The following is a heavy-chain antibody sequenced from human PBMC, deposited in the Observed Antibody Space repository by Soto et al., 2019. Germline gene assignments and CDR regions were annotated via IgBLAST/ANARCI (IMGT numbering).Heavy chain of an antibody. V-gene: IGHV3-66*01. CDR2: IYSGGST. J-gene: IGHJ4*02. CDR3: ARDPWAADY. D-gene: IGHD3-16*01. CDR1: GFPASTKY. Sequence: EVQLVESGGGLVQPGGSLSLSGAASGFPASTKYMSWVRKAPGKGLEWVSVIYSGGSTFYADSVRGRFTISRDNSKNTVNLQMNSLRAEDTAVYYCARDPWAADYWGQGTLVTVSS.